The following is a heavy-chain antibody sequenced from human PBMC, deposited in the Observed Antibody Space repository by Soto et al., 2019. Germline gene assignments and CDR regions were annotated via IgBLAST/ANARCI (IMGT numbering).Heavy chain of an antibody. D-gene: IGHD3-22*01. CDR2: IGTAGDT. Sequence: EVQLVESGGGLVQPGGSLRLSCAASGFTFSSYDMHWVRQATGKGLEWVSAIGTAGDTYYPGSVKGRFTISRENAKNSLYRQMNSLRAEDTAVYYCARVYYDCSGYYYFDYSGQGTLVTVSS. V-gene: IGHV3-13*01. J-gene: IGHJ4*02. CDR3: ARVYYDCSGYYYFDY. CDR1: GFTFSSYD.